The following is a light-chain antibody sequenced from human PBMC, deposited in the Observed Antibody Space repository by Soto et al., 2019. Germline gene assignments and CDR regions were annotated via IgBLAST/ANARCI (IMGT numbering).Light chain of an antibody. CDR2: YAS. V-gene: IGKV3-15*01. CDR3: QHYSNWPPT. Sequence: EMVMTQSAATLSVSPGERVTLSCRASESVHSNLAWYQQKPGQGPSLLIYYASTRVTGVPDRFSGSGSGTEFTLTIGSLQSEDFGVYYCQHYSNWPPTFGQGTKVEIK. J-gene: IGKJ1*01. CDR1: ESVHSN.